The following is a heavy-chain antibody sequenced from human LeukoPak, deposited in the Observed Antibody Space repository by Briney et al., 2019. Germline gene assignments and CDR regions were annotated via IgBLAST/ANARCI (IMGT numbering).Heavy chain of an antibody. CDR2: ITSSSSAI. J-gene: IGHJ4*02. CDR3: ASRIATAGSVDY. D-gene: IGHD6-13*01. CDR1: GFTFSSYS. V-gene: IGHV3-48*01. Sequence: GGSLRLSCAASGFTFSSYSMNWVRQAPGKGLEWVSYITSSSSAIYYADPVKGRFTISRDNAKNSLYLQMNSLRAEDTAVYYCASRIATAGSVDYWGQGTQVTVSS.